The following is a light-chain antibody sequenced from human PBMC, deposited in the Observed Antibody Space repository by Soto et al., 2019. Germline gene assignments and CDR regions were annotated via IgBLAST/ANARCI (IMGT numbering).Light chain of an antibody. Sequence: EIVLTQSPDTLSLSPGERATLSCRASQSISSTQLVWYQQRPGQAPSLLIFGASSRATGIPDRFSGSGSGTDFTLTISGLEPEDFATYYCQQYSSYSEFTFGQGTKLEIK. CDR3: QQYSSYSEFT. CDR2: GAS. V-gene: IGKV3-20*01. J-gene: IGKJ2*01. CDR1: QSISSTQ.